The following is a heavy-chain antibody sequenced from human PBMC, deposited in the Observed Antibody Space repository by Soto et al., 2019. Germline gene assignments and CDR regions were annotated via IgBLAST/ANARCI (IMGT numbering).Heavy chain of an antibody. Sequence: EVQLLESGGGLVQPGGSLRLSCAASGFTFSSYAMSWVRQAPGKGLEWVSAISGSGGSTYYADSVKGRFTISRDNSKNSLYLQMNRLRAENTDVYYCAKAARLNNYYYYYMDVWGKGTTVTVSS. CDR1: GFTFSSYA. CDR3: AKAARLNNYYYYYMDV. J-gene: IGHJ6*03. V-gene: IGHV3-23*01. D-gene: IGHD6-25*01. CDR2: ISGSGGST.